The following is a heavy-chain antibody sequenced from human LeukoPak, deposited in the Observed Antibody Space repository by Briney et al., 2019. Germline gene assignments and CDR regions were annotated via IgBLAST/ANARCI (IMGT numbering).Heavy chain of an antibody. CDR2: IYSSGTT. CDR1: GGSINSGNYD. D-gene: IGHD2-15*01. J-gene: IGHJ3*02. Sequence: SETLSLTCTVSGGSINSGNYDWGWIRQPGGKGLEWIGRIYSSGTTNYNPSLKSRVTISVDTSKNHFSLELSSVTAADTAVYYCARDVYSQGYAFDIWGQGTMVTVSS. CDR3: ARDVYSQGYAFDI. V-gene: IGHV4-61*02.